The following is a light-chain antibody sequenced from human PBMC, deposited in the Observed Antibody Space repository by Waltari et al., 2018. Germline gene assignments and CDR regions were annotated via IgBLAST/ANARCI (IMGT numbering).Light chain of an antibody. CDR2: DVS. CDR1: SNDVGGYNS. Sequence: QSALTQPASVSGSPGQSVTIFCAGTSNDVGGYNSVSWYQEHPGQAPSVIIYDVSDRPSWVSDRFSGSKSGNTASLTISGLQAEDEADYYCSSQSSNDVVLFGGGTKLTVL. V-gene: IGLV2-14*01. CDR3: SSQSSNDVVL. J-gene: IGLJ2*01.